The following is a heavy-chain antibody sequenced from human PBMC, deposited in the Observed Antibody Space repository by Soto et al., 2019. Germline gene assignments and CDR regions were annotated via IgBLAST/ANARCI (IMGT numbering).Heavy chain of an antibody. CDR1: GFTFSSYA. J-gene: IGHJ4*02. D-gene: IGHD2-8*01. CDR3: VKAVYLLDFDY. CDR2: ISGTGTTT. Sequence: PGGSLRFSCAASGFTFSSYAMTWVRQAPGKGLEWVSTISGTGTTTYYADSVKGRFTISRDNSKNTLYLQMNSLRTEDTAVYYCVKAVYLLDFDYWGQGTLVTVSS. V-gene: IGHV3-23*01.